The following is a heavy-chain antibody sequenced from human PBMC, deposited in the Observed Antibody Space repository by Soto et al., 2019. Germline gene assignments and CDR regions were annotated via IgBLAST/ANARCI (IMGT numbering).Heavy chain of an antibody. CDR1: GGSITNDGYY. CDR2: IYFNGVT. Sequence: QVQLQESGPGLVKPSQTLSLTCTVSGGSITNDGYYWTWIRQHPGKGLEWIGYIYFNGVTYYNPSLTSRVTISVDRFKNQFYVNLTSVTAADTAVYYCARPAQTNLDAFDIWGQGTMVTVSS. D-gene: IGHD1-7*01. J-gene: IGHJ3*02. CDR3: ARPAQTNLDAFDI. V-gene: IGHV4-31*03.